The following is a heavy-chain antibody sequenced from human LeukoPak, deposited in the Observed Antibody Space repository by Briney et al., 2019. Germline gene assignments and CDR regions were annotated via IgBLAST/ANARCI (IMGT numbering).Heavy chain of an antibody. J-gene: IGHJ4*02. CDR2: SRGSSVDT. CDR1: GGSISSYY. D-gene: IGHD3-22*01. V-gene: IGHV3-23*01. CDR3: AKYYNERSGYLYYFDY. Sequence: HPSETLSLTCTVSGGSISSYYWSWVRQAPWKGLEWVSASRGSSVDTYYADFVKGRFTISRDISKNTLYLQMNSLRAEDTAVYYCAKYYNERSGYLYYFDYWGQGTLVTVSS.